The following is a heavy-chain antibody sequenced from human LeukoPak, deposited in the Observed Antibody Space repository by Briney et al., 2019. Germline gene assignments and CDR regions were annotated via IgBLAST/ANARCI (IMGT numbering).Heavy chain of an antibody. V-gene: IGHV3-30*18. CDR3: AKDVYSYGLDY. Sequence: GRSLRLSCAASGFTFSSYGMHWVRQAPGKGLEWVAVISYDGSNKYYADSVKGRLTISRDNSKNTLYLQMNSLRAEDTAVYYCAKDVYSYGLDYWGQGTLVTVSS. D-gene: IGHD5-18*01. CDR2: ISYDGSNK. J-gene: IGHJ4*02. CDR1: GFTFSSYG.